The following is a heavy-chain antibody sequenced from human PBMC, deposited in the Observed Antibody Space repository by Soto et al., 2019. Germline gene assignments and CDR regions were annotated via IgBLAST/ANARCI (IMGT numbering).Heavy chain of an antibody. Sequence: SETLSLTCTVSGGSISSYYWSWIRQPPGKGLEWIGYIYYSGSTNYNPSLKSRVTISVDTSKNQFSLKLSSVTAADTAVYYCARHGHYDILTGYPHPDLDYWGQGTLVSVS. D-gene: IGHD3-9*01. CDR2: IYYSGST. CDR1: GGSISSYY. CDR3: ARHGHYDILTGYPHPDLDY. V-gene: IGHV4-59*08. J-gene: IGHJ4*02.